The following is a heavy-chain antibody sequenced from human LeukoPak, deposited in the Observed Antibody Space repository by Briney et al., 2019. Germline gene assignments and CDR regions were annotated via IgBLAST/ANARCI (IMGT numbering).Heavy chain of an antibody. D-gene: IGHD1-26*01. CDR1: GYTFTTYG. J-gene: IGHJ4*02. CDR3: ARDQPRRGPGNHDY. Sequence: EASVKVSCKASGYTFTTYGINWVRQAPGQGLEWMGWISTYDGSTKYAQKFRDRVTMMRDTSTSTAYMELRSLRSDDTAVYYCARDQPRRGPGNHDYWGQGTLVTVSS. CDR2: ISTYDGST. V-gene: IGHV1-18*01.